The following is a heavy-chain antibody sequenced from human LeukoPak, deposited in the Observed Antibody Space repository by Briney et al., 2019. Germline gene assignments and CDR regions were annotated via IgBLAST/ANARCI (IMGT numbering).Heavy chain of an antibody. V-gene: IGHV4-4*07. D-gene: IGHD6-13*01. CDR3: ARAPDGYSSSWHFDY. J-gene: IGHJ4*02. CDR2: IYTSGST. Sequence: PETLSLTCTVSGGSISSYYWSWIRQPAGKGLEWIGRIYTSGSTDYNPSLKSRVTMSVDTSKNQFSLKLSSVTAADTAVYYCARAPDGYSSSWHFDYWGQGTLVTVSS. CDR1: GGSISSYY.